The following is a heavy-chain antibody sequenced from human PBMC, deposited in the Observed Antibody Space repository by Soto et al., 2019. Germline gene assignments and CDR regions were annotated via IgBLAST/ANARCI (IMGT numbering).Heavy chain of an antibody. CDR1: GFTFNYYW. Sequence: GGSLRLSCAASGFTFNYYWMHWVRQAPGTGLEWVSYISSTGSAIYYADSVRGRFTISRDNAKKSLYLQMNSLRAEDTAVYYCARDHNWAFDHWAPGTLVTVSS. V-gene: IGHV3-11*04. CDR3: ARDHNWAFDH. J-gene: IGHJ4*02. CDR2: ISSTGSAI. D-gene: IGHD1-20*01.